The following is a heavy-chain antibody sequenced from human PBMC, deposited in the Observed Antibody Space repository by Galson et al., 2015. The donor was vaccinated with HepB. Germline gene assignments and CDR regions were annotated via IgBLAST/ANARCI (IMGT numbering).Heavy chain of an antibody. CDR1: GFTFSSYA. CDR3: AREQRRCSGGSCYSPTFDY. V-gene: IGHV3-30*04. D-gene: IGHD2-15*01. CDR2: ISYDGSNK. J-gene: IGHJ4*02. Sequence: LRLSCAASGFTFSSYAMHWVRQAPGKGLEWVAVISYDGSNKYYADSVKGRFTISRDNSKNTLYLQMNSLRAEDTAVYYCAREQRRCSGGSCYSPTFDYWGQGTLVTVSS.